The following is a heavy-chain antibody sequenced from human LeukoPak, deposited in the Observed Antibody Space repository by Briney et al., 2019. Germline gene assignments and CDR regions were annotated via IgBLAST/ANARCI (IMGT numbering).Heavy chain of an antibody. CDR2: TSSSSSYI. D-gene: IGHD4-17*01. J-gene: IGHJ4*02. CDR1: GFTXSSYS. CDR3: ARGAYGDYDY. V-gene: IGHV3-21*01. Sequence: GXLRLSCAASGFTXSSYSMNWVRRAPGKGLEWVSSTSSSSSYIYYADSVKGRFTISRDNAKNSLYLQMNSLRAEDTAVYYCARGAYGDYDYWGQGTLVTVSS.